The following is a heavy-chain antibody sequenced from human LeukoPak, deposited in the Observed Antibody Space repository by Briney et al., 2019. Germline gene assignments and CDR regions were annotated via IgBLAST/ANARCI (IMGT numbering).Heavy chain of an antibody. CDR2: IYYSGST. CDR1: GDSISSSSSY. Sequence: PSETLSLTCTVSGDSISSSSSYWGWIRQPPGKGLEWIGSIYYSGSTYYNPSLMSRVTISVDTSKNQFSLKVSSVTAADTAVYYCARVLEEVLDYWGQGTLVTVSS. D-gene: IGHD2-2*01. V-gene: IGHV4-39*07. J-gene: IGHJ4*02. CDR3: ARVLEEVLDY.